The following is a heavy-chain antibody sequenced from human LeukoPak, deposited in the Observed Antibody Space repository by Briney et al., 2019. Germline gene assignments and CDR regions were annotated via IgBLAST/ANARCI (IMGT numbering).Heavy chain of an antibody. J-gene: IGHJ4*02. D-gene: IGHD6-19*01. V-gene: IGHV3-64D*09. CDR3: VNDQRSGPYSSGWSFDY. CDR1: GITFSSYA. Sequence: GGSLRLSCSASGITFSSYAMHCVRQAPGKGLEYVSAISSNGGSTYYADSVKGRFTISRDNSKNTLYLQMSSLRAEDTAVYYCVNDQRSGPYSSGWSFDYWGQRTLVTVSS. CDR2: ISSNGGST.